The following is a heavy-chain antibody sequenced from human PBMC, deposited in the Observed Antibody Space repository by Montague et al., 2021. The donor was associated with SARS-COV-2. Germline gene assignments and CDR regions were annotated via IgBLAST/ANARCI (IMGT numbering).Heavy chain of an antibody. V-gene: IGHV4-39*07. Sequence: SETLSLTCTVSGGSISSSSYYWGWLRQPPGKGLEWIGSIYYSGSTYYNPSLKSRVTISVDTSKNQFSLKLSSVTAADTAVYYCARFPYYYDNWFDPWGQGTLVTVSS. CDR1: GGSISSSSYY. CDR2: IYYSGST. CDR3: ARFPYYYDNWFDP. D-gene: IGHD3-22*01. J-gene: IGHJ5*02.